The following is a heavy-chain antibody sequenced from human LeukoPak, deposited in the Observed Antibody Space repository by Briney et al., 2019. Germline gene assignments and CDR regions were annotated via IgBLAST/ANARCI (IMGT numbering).Heavy chain of an antibody. CDR3: ARDGTYYYGSGSYYSPIPNNWFDP. Sequence: PSETLSLTCAVYGGSLSGYYWSWIRQPPGKGLEWIGEINHSGSTNYNPSLKSRVTISVDTSKNQFSLKLSSVTAADTAVYYCARDGTYYYGSGSYYSPIPNNWFDPWGQGTLVTVSS. CDR2: INHSGST. D-gene: IGHD3-10*01. J-gene: IGHJ5*02. V-gene: IGHV4-34*01. CDR1: GGSLSGYY.